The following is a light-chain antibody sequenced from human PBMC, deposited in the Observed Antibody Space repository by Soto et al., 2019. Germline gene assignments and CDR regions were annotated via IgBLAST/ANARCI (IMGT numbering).Light chain of an antibody. CDR3: QVWDSSSDPLYV. J-gene: IGLJ1*01. Sequence: SYELTQPPSVSVAPGKTARITCGGNNIGSKSVHWYQQKPGQAPVLVIYYDSDRPSGIHERFSGSNSGNTATLTISRVEAGDEADYYCQVWDSSSDPLYVFGTGTKLTVL. CDR2: YDS. CDR1: NIGSKS. V-gene: IGLV3-21*04.